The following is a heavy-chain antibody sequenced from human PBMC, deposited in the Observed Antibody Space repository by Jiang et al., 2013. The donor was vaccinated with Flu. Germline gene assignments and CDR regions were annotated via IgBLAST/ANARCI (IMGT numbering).Heavy chain of an antibody. D-gene: IGHD3-10*01. CDR2: SSYT. Sequence: SSYTNYADSVKGRFTISRDNAKNSLYLQMNSLRAEDTAVYYCARGSWAITMVRGVIDYWGQGTLVTVSS. CDR3: ARGSWAITMVRGVIDY. V-gene: IGHV3-11*06. J-gene: IGHJ4*02.